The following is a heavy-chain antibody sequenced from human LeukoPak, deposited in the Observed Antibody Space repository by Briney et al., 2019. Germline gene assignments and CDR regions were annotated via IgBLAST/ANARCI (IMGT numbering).Heavy chain of an antibody. J-gene: IGHJ6*03. CDR1: GGSFSGYY. D-gene: IGHD5-18*01. CDR3: ARRGYTYYYYYMDV. Sequence: SETLSLTCTVYGGSFSGYYWSWIRQPPGKGLEWIGEINHSGSTNYNPSLKSRVTISVDTSKNQFSLKLSSVTAADTAVYYCARRGYTYYYYYMDVWGKGTTVTVSS. V-gene: IGHV4-34*01. CDR2: INHSGST.